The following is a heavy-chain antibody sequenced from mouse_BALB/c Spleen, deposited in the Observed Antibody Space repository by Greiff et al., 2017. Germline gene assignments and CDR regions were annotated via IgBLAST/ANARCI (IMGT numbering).Heavy chain of an antibody. D-gene: IGHD2-14*01. V-gene: IGHV2-2*02. J-gene: IGHJ4*01. CDR1: GFSLTSYG. CDR2: IWSGGST. Sequence: QVQLKQSGPGLVQPSQSLSITCTVSGFSLTSYGVHWVRQSPGKGLEWLGVIWSGGSTDYNAAFISRLSISKDNSKSQVFFKMNSLQANDTAIYYCARSHYRYDGYAMDYWGQGTSVTVSS. CDR3: ARSHYRYDGYAMDY.